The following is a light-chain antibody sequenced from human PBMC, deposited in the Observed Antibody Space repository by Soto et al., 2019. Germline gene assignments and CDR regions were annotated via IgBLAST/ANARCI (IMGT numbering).Light chain of an antibody. CDR3: QQRSDSIT. Sequence: EIVLTQSPDTLSLSPGERATLSCWASHSVTTHLAWFQQRPGQTPRLLIYDASTRAPGIPARFSGRGSGADFTLTISSLEPEDFAVYYCQQRSDSITFGQGTLLRL. CDR1: HSVTTH. V-gene: IGKV3-11*01. J-gene: IGKJ5*01. CDR2: DAS.